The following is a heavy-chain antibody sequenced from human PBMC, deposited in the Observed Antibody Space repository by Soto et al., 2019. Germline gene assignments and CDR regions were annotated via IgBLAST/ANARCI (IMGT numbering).Heavy chain of an antibody. V-gene: IGHV1-69*06. D-gene: IGHD6-19*01. CDR1: GGTFSSYA. CDR3: AGSSGWYPNDPFDI. Sequence: QVQLVQSGAEVKKPGSSVKVSCKASGGTFSSYAISWVRQAPGQGLEWMGGIIPIFGTANYAQKFQGRVTITADKSTSTAYMELSSLRFEDTAVYYCAGSSGWYPNDPFDIWGQGTMVTVSS. CDR2: IIPIFGTA. J-gene: IGHJ3*02.